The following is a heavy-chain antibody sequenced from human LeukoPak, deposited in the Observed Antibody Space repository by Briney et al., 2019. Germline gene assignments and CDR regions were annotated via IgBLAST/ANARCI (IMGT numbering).Heavy chain of an antibody. V-gene: IGHV1-18*01. Sequence: ASVKVSCKASGYTFTSYGISWVRQAPGQGLEWMGWISAYNGNTNYAQKLQGRVTMTTDTSTSTAYMELRSLRSDDTAVYYCARDFLGESYPEKLSYWYFDLWGRGTLVTVSS. CDR3: ARDFLGESYPEKLSYWYFDL. CDR2: ISAYNGNT. J-gene: IGHJ2*01. D-gene: IGHD1-26*01. CDR1: GYTFTSYG.